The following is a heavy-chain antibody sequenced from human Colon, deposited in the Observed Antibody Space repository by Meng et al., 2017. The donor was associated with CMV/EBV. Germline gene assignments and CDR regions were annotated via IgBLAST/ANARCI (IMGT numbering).Heavy chain of an antibody. V-gene: IGHV1-46*01. CDR1: GYTFTSYG. D-gene: IGHD2-2*03. CDR3: ARGGYCSSTSCYSDYYYYGMDV. CDR2: INPSGGST. Sequence: ASVKVSCKASGYTFTSYGISWVRQAPGQGLEWMGIINPSGGSTSYAQKFQGRVTMTRDTSTSTVYMELSSLRSEDTAVYYCARGGYCSSTSCYSDYYYYGMDVWGQGTTVTVSS. J-gene: IGHJ6*02.